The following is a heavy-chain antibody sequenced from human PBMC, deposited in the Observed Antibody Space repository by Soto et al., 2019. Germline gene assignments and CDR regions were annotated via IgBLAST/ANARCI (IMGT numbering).Heavy chain of an antibody. V-gene: IGHV1-69*12. CDR2: IIPIFGTA. J-gene: IGHJ6*02. CDR1: GGTFSSYA. CDR3: ARGGIPQTSYGMDV. D-gene: IGHD3-16*01. Sequence: QVQLVQSGAEVKKPGSSVKVSCKASGGTFSSYAISWVRQAPGQGLEWMGGIIPIFGTANYAQKFQGRVTXXAXEXXSTAYMELSSLRSEDTAVYYCARGGIPQTSYGMDVWGQGTTVTVSS.